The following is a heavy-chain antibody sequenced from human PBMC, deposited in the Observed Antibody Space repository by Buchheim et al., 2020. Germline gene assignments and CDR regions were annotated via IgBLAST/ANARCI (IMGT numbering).Heavy chain of an antibody. J-gene: IGHJ6*02. Sequence: QVQLVESGGGVVQPGRSLRLSCAASGFTFSSYGMHWVRQAPGKGLEWVAVISYDGSNKYYADSVKGRFTISRDNSKNTLYLQMNSLRAEDTAVYYCARDPGSYGDFYYYYGMDVWGQGTT. V-gene: IGHV3-30*03. CDR1: GFTFSSYG. CDR3: ARDPGSYGDFYYYYGMDV. CDR2: ISYDGSNK. D-gene: IGHD4-17*01.